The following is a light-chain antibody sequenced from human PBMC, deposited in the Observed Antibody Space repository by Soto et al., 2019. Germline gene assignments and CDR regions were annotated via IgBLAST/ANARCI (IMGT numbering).Light chain of an antibody. V-gene: IGKV3-15*01. CDR3: QQSYSTRRT. Sequence: IEMTQSPATLSVSPGERATLSCRASQSVSNKLVWYQQKPGQAPRLLIYAASTRATGIPARFSGSGSETEFTLTISRLEPEDFAVYYCQQSYSTRRTFGQGTKVDIK. J-gene: IGKJ1*01. CDR1: QSVSNK. CDR2: AAS.